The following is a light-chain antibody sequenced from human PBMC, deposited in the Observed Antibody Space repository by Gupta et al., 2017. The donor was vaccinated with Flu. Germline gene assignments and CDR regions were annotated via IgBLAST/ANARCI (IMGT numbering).Light chain of an antibody. J-gene: IGKJ4*01. CDR2: AAS. V-gene: IGKV1-39*01. Sequence: DIQMTQSPSSLSASVGDRVTITCRASQSISSYLNWYQQKPGKAPKLLIYAASSLQSGVPSRFSGSGYGKDLTLTISSRQHEDFASYYFQQSDCNPLITFGGGTKVEIK. CDR1: QSISSY. CDR3: QQSDCNPLIT.